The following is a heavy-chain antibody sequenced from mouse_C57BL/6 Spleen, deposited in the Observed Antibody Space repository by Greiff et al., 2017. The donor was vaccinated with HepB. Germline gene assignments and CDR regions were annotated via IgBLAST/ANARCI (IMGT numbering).Heavy chain of an antibody. CDR3: VDGYLFAY. J-gene: IGHJ3*01. CDR1: GFTFSDYY. CDR2: ISNGGGST. Sequence: EVKLMESGGGLVQPGGSLKLSCAASGFTFSDYYMYWVRQTPEKRLEWVAYISNGGGSTYYPDTVKGRFTISRDNAKNTLYLQMSRLKSEDTAMYYCVDGYLFAYWGQGTLVTVSA. D-gene: IGHD2-3*01. V-gene: IGHV5-12*01.